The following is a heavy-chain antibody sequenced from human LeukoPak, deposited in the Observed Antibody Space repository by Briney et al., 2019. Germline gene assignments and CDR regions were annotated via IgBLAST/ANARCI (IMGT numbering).Heavy chain of an antibody. CDR1: GFTFSSYW. Sequence: PGGSLRLSCAASGFTFSSYWMHWVRQAPGKGLVWVSRINSDGSSTSYADSVKGRFTISRDNAKNSLYLQMNSLRAEDTAVYYCAKYSYGSGINLGYFQHWGQGTLVTVSS. CDR2: INSDGSST. D-gene: IGHD3-10*01. V-gene: IGHV3-74*01. CDR3: AKYSYGSGINLGYFQH. J-gene: IGHJ1*01.